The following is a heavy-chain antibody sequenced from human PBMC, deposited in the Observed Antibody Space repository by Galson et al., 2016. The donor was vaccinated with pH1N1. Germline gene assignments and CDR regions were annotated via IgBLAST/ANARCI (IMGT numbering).Heavy chain of an antibody. Sequence: SLRLSCAASGFTFNNYDMHWVRQAPGKGLEFVAGIRGNGGVTYYTNSVKGRVTISKDSSQKMLNLQMGSLRAEDMGVYYCARGRYYESGNGDYRGLDVWGQGTTVTVSS. V-gene: IGHV3-64*01. J-gene: IGHJ6*02. CDR1: GFTFNNYD. CDR2: IRGNGGVT. D-gene: IGHD3-10*01. CDR3: ARGRYYESGNGDYRGLDV.